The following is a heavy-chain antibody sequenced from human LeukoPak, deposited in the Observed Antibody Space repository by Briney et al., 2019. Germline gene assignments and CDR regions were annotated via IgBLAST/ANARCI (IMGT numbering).Heavy chain of an antibody. J-gene: IGHJ6*02. CDR2: ISGSGGNT. D-gene: IGHD3-9*01. Sequence: GGSLRLSCAASGFTSSSYAMNWVRQAPGKGLEWVSTISGSGGNTYYADSVKGRFTISRDNSKNTLYLQMNSLRAEDTAVYYCAKDLDILTGLYYYYAMDVWGQGTTVTVSS. V-gene: IGHV3-23*01. CDR3: AKDLDILTGLYYYYAMDV. CDR1: GFTSSSYA.